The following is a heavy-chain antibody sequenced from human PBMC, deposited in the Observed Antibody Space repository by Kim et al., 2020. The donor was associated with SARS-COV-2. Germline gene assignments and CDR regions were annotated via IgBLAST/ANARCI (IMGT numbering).Heavy chain of an antibody. D-gene: IGHD6-13*01. CDR1: GFTFDGYA. Sequence: GGSLRLSCAASGFTFDGYAMHWVRQVPGKVLEWVSGINWNSGSIGYADSVKGRFTISRDNAKNSLYLQMNSLRPEDTALYYCAKDLTAAAGTPTYYYGLDVWGQGTAVTVSS. CDR2: INWNSGSI. J-gene: IGHJ6*02. CDR3: AKDLTAAAGTPTYYYGLDV. V-gene: IGHV3-9*01.